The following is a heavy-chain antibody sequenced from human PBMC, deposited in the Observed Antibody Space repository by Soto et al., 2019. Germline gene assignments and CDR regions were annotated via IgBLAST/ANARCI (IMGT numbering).Heavy chain of an antibody. CDR1: GLPFSSNA. J-gene: IGHJ4*02. CDR2: ISGSGGSA. V-gene: IGHV3-23*01. CDR3: AKLQAYSYGPGAYFEY. D-gene: IGHD5-18*01. Sequence: DVQLLESGGGLVQPGGSLRPSCVASGLPFSSNALSWVRQAPGKGREWVSAISGSGGSADYVDSGKGRFTISRDNSKNTLYLQMNSLRAEDTAVYYCAKLQAYSYGPGAYFEYWGQGTLVTVSS.